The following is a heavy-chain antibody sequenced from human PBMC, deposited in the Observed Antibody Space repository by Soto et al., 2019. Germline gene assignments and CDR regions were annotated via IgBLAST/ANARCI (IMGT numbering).Heavy chain of an antibody. D-gene: IGHD5-18*01. CDR2: MYTSENA. Sequence: QVQLQESGPGLVKPSETLSLTCTVSGVSISSYYWSWIRQPAGKGLEWIGRMYTSENAHYNPSLKSRVTMSIDTSKNQFSLNLSSVTAADTAVYYCSTISYVGGTDYWGLGTRVTVSS. CDR3: STISYVGGTDY. V-gene: IGHV4-4*07. J-gene: IGHJ4*02. CDR1: GVSISSYY.